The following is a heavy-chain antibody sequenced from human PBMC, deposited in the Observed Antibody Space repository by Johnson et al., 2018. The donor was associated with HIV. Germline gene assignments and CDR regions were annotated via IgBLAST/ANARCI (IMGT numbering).Heavy chain of an antibody. CDR3: ASPYEWGTGAFDI. J-gene: IGHJ3*02. D-gene: IGHD7-27*01. CDR1: GFTFSSYA. V-gene: IGHV3-30*04. CDR2: ISYDGSNK. Sequence: VQLVESGGGVVQPGRSLRLSCAASGFTFSSYAMHWVRQAPGKGLEWVAVISYDGSNKYYADSVKGRFTISRDNSKNTRYLQMNSLRAEDTAVYYLASPYEWGTGAFDIWGQGTMVTVSS.